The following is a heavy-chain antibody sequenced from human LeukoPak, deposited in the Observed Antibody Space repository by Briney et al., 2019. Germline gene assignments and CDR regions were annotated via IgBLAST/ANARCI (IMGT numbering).Heavy chain of an antibody. D-gene: IGHD4-23*01. Sequence: PGGSLRLSCTSSGFTFSSYNMNWVRQAPGKGLEWVSYISSSGSTIYYADSVKGRFTISRDNAKNSLYLQMNSLRAEDTAVYYCARDYGGSSPFDYWGQGTLVTVSS. J-gene: IGHJ4*02. CDR1: GFTFSSYN. V-gene: IGHV3-48*04. CDR2: ISSSGSTI. CDR3: ARDYGGSSPFDY.